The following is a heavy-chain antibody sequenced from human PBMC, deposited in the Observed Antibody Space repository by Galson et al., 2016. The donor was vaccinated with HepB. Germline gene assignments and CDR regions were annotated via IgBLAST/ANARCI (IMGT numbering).Heavy chain of an antibody. Sequence: SLRLSCAASGFTFNNYDMHWFRQAPGKGLEWVSYITRSGGTTLYADSVKGRFTVSRDSAKNSLYLQMNNLRDEDTAVYYCARDPHALDFWGQGTLVTVSS. CDR3: ARDPHALDF. V-gene: IGHV3-48*02. CDR2: ITRSGGTT. J-gene: IGHJ4*02. CDR1: GFTFNNYD.